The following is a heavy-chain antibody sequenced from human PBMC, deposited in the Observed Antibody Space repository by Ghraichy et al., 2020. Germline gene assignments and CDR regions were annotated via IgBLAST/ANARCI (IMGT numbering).Heavy chain of an antibody. V-gene: IGHV3-21*01. CDR3: ARAGKGNYGDLAGPDY. CDR2: ITSSSSFI. CDR1: GFIFSSYS. Sequence: GGSLRLSCAASGFIFSSYSMNWVRQAPGKGLEWVSSITSSSSFIYYADSVKGRFTISRDNGKNSLYLQMNSLRAEDTAVFYCARAGKGNYGDLAGPDYWGQGTLVTVSS. J-gene: IGHJ4*02. D-gene: IGHD4-17*01.